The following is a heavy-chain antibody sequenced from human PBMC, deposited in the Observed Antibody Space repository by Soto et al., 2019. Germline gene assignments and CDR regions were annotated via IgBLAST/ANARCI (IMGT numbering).Heavy chain of an antibody. Sequence: PXQTLSLAWAITGDSVSINSAGWSLVRQSPSRGPEWLGRTYYSSKWYYEYAVSVRGRITINPDTSKNQYSLQLNSVTPEDTAVYFCARGEQYSGRIFDYWGQGTLVTVSS. CDR3: ARGEQYSGRIFDY. CDR2: TYYSSKWYY. V-gene: IGHV6-1*01. D-gene: IGHD1-26*01. CDR1: GDSVSINSAG. J-gene: IGHJ4*01.